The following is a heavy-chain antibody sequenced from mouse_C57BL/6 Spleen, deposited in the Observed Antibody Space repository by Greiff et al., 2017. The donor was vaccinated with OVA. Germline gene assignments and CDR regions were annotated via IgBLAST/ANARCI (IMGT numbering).Heavy chain of an antibody. V-gene: IGHV1-7*01. Sequence: VQLQQSGAELAKPGASVKLSCKASGYTFTSYWMHWVKQRPGQGLEWIGYINPSSGYTKYNQKFKDKATLTADESSSTAYMQLSSLTYEDAAVYYCARDSFAYWGQGTLVTVSA. CDR3: ARDSFAY. J-gene: IGHJ3*01. CDR2: INPSSGYT. CDR1: GYTFTSYW.